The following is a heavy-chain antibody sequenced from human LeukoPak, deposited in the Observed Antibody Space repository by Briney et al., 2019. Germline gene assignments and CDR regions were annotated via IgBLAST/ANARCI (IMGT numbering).Heavy chain of an antibody. J-gene: IGHJ3*02. CDR3: AKLRFLEWSHDAFDI. V-gene: IGHV3-23*01. CDR1: GFTFSSYA. D-gene: IGHD3-3*01. CDR2: ISGSGGST. Sequence: HPGGSLRLSCAASGFTFSSYAMSWVRQAPGKGLEWVSAISGSGGSTYYADSVKGRFTISRDNSKNALYLQMNSLRAEDTAVYYCAKLRFLEWSHDAFDIWGQGTMVTVSS.